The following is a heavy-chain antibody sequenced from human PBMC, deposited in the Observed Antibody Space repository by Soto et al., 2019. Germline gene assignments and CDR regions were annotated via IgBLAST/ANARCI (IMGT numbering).Heavy chain of an antibody. CDR1: GGSISSGGYY. CDR3: AGYSSSWGYGMDV. CDR2: IYYSGST. D-gene: IGHD6-13*01. V-gene: IGHV4-31*03. Sequence: PSETLSLTCTVSGGSISSGGYYWSWIRQHPGKGLEWIGYIYYSGSTYYNPSLKSRVTISVDTSKNQFSLKLSSVTAADTAVYYCAGYSSSWGYGMDVWGQGTTVTVS. J-gene: IGHJ6*02.